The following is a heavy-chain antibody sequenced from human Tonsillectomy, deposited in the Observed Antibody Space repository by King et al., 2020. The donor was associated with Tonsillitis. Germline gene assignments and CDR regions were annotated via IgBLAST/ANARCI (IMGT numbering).Heavy chain of an antibody. CDR1: GYTFRSYG. D-gene: IGHD3-3*01. Sequence: VQLVESGGGVVQPGRSLRLSCAASGYTFRSYGMHWVRQAPGKGLEWVAVMSYDGSNKYYADSVKGRFTISRDHSKNTLYLQMNSLRAEDTAVFYCAKGGTPSYDFWSGSPIYYYYGMDVWGQGTTVTVSS. J-gene: IGHJ6*02. CDR3: AKGGTPSYDFWSGSPIYYYYGMDV. V-gene: IGHV3-30*18. CDR2: MSYDGSNK.